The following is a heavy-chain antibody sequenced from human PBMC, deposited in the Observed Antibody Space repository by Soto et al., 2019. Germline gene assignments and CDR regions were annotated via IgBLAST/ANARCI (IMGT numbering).Heavy chain of an antibody. CDR3: ATQVNDYGDYDDY. CDR1: GFTFSSYG. V-gene: IGHV3-33*01. D-gene: IGHD4-17*01. Sequence: GGSLRLSCAASGFTFSSYGMHWVRQAPGKGLEWVAVIWYDGSNKYYADSVKGRFTISRDNSKNTLYLQMNSLRAEDTAVYYCATQVNDYGDYDDYWGQGTLVTVSS. J-gene: IGHJ4*02. CDR2: IWYDGSNK.